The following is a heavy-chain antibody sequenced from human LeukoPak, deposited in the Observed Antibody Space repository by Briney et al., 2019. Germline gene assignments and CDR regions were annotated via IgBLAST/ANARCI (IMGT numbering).Heavy chain of an antibody. D-gene: IGHD4-23*01. J-gene: IGHJ4*02. Sequence: ASVKVSCKASGGTFSSYAISWVRQAPGRGLEWMGRIIPIFGTANYAQKFQGRVTITTDESTSTAYMELSSLRSEDTAVYYCARDDYGGNSELGYWGQGTLVTVSS. CDR3: ARDDYGGNSELGY. CDR2: IIPIFGTA. CDR1: GGTFSSYA. V-gene: IGHV1-69*05.